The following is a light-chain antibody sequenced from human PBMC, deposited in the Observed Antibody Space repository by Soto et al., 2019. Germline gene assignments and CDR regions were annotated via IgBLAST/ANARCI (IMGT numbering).Light chain of an antibody. CDR2: QDN. J-gene: IGLJ2*01. V-gene: IGLV3-1*01. Sequence: SYELTQPPSVSVSPGQPATITFSGDNLGSKYVCWYQQKPGQSPALVIYQDNKRPSGIPERLSGSNSGNTATLTISGTQAMDEADYYCQAWDSSAHVVFGGGTKLTVL. CDR1: NLGSKY. CDR3: QAWDSSAHVV.